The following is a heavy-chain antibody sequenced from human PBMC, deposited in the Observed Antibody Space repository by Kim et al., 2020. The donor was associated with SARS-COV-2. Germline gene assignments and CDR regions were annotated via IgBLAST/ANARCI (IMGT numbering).Heavy chain of an antibody. CDR3: ARETGIAAAGTAIGEYYYYGMDV. CDR1: GYTFTSYY. Sequence: ASVKVSCKASGYTFTSYYMHWVRQAPGQGLEWMGIINPSGGSTSYAQKFQGRVTMTRDTSTSTVYMELSSLRSEDTAVYYCARETGIAAAGTAIGEYYYYGMDVWGQGTTVTVSS. CDR2: INPSGGST. J-gene: IGHJ6*02. V-gene: IGHV1-46*01. D-gene: IGHD6-13*01.